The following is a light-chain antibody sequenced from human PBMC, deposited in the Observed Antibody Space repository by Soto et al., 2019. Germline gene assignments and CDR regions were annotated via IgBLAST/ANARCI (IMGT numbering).Light chain of an antibody. CDR1: SSNIGAGYD. CDR2: GDR. Sequence: QSVLPQPPSVSGAPGQRVTISCAGSSSNIGAGYDVHWYQQLPGSAPKVVIYGDRNRPSGVPERFSGSKSGTSASLAITGSQAENEDDYYGPSYDIALSAYVFGSGTKLTVL. V-gene: IGLV1-40*01. J-gene: IGLJ1*01. CDR3: PSYDIALSAYV.